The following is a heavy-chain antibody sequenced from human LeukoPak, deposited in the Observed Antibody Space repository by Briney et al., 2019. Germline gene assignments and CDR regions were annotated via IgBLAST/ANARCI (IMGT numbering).Heavy chain of an antibody. CDR3: ARVFTGTTKDFDY. V-gene: IGHV3-23*01. J-gene: IGHJ4*02. CDR2: ISGSGGST. Sequence: GGSLRLSCAASGFTFSSYAMSWVRQAPGKGLEWVSAISGSGGSTYYADSVKGRFTISRDNAKNSLYLQMNSLRAEDTAVYYCARVFTGTTKDFDYWGQGTLVTVSS. D-gene: IGHD1-14*01. CDR1: GFTFSSYA.